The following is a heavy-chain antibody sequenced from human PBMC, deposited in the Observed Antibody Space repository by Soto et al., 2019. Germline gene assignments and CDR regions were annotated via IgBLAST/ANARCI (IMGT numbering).Heavy chain of an antibody. CDR3: ACFLEWLLMVDYGGAFDI. CDR2: IYYSGST. V-gene: IGHV4-61*01. Sequence: QVQLQESGPGLVKPSETLSLTCTVSGGSVSSGSYYWSWIRQPPGKGLEWIGYIYYSGSTNYNPSLKSRVTISVDTSKNQFSLKLSSVTAADTAVYYCACFLEWLLMVDYGGAFDIWGQGTMVTVSS. J-gene: IGHJ3*02. CDR1: GGSVSSGSYY. D-gene: IGHD3-3*01.